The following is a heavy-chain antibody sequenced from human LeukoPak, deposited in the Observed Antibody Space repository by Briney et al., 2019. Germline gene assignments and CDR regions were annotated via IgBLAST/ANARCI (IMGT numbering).Heavy chain of an antibody. CDR1: GFTFSSYW. V-gene: IGHV3-74*01. CDR2: INSDGSST. D-gene: IGHD3-16*01. J-gene: IGHJ3*01. CDR3: ARYFLHLGG. Sequence: GGSLRLSCAASGFTFSSYWMHWVRQAPGKGLVWVSHINSDGSSTTYADSVKGRFTISRDNAKNTLYLQMSSLRAEDTSVYYCARYFLHLGGWGQGTMVTVSS.